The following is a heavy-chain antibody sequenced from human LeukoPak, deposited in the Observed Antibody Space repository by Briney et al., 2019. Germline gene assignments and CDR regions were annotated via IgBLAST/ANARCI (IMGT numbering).Heavy chain of an antibody. Sequence: GGSLRLSCAASGFTFSKDDFHWVRQAPGKGLEWVAAIGVTGDTYYADSVKGRFTISREDAANSLYLQTRSLGAGDTALYCCTKEFCGSRAACAGGSYYDFWGRGAPVTVSS. CDR1: GFTFSKDD. CDR3: TKEFCGSRAACAGGSYYDF. D-gene: IGHD2-15*01. V-gene: IGHV3-13*01. CDR2: IGVTGDT. J-gene: IGHJ2*01.